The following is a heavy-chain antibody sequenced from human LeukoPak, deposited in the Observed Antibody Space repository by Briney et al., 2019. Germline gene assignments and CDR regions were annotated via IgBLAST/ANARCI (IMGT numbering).Heavy chain of an antibody. Sequence: SVKVSXKASGGTFSSYAISWMRQAPGQGLEWMGGIIPIFGTANYAQKFQGRVTITTDESTSTAYMELSSLRSEDTAVYYCARDLGDYGGNYWFDPWGQGTLVTVSS. D-gene: IGHD4/OR15-4a*01. CDR3: ARDLGDYGGNYWFDP. CDR2: IIPIFGTA. CDR1: GGTFSSYA. J-gene: IGHJ5*02. V-gene: IGHV1-69*05.